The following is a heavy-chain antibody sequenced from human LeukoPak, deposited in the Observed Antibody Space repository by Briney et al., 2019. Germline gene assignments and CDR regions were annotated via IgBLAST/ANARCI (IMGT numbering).Heavy chain of an antibody. CDR1: GYTFTSYA. J-gene: IGHJ4*02. V-gene: IGHV1-3*03. CDR3: AKVAARYGDYYFDY. D-gene: IGHD4-17*01. Sequence: ASVKVSCKASGYTFTSYAMHWVRQAPGQRLEWMGWINVGNGNTKHSQEFQDRVTITRDTSAITVYMELSSLRSEDMAVYYCAKVAARYGDYYFDYWGQGTLVTVSS. CDR2: INVGNGNT.